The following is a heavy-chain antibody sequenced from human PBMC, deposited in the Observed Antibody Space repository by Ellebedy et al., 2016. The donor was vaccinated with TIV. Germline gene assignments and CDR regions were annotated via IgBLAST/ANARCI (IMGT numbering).Heavy chain of an antibody. J-gene: IGHJ6*02. CDR3: ARVLVATSNYGMDV. CDR2: IHPSGGST. Sequence: AASVNVSCKASGYTFTGYYIFWVRQAPGQGLEWMGTIHPSGGSTNYVQKLQGRATMTRDTSTSTVYMELSSLRSEDTAMYYCARVLVATSNYGMDVWGQGTTVTVSS. D-gene: IGHD5-12*01. V-gene: IGHV1-46*01. CDR1: GYTFTGYY.